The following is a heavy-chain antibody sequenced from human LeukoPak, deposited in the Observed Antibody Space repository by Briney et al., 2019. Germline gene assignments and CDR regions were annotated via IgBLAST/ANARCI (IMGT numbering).Heavy chain of an antibody. J-gene: IGHJ4*02. V-gene: IGHV4-39*07. CDR3: ARRIAVAGIPFDY. CDR1: GGSISSSSYY. Sequence: SETLSLTCIVSGGSISSSSYYWGWIRQPPGKGLEWIGSIYYSGSTYYNPSLKSRVTISVDTSKNQFSLKLSSVTAADTAVYYCARRIAVAGIPFDYWGQGTLVTVSS. CDR2: IYYSGST. D-gene: IGHD6-19*01.